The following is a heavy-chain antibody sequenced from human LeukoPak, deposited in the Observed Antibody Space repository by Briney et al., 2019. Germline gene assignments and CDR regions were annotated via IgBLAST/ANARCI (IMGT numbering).Heavy chain of an antibody. CDR2: IYYSGST. CDR3: ASAIPFQLVH. J-gene: IGHJ4*02. CDR1: GGSISSSSYY. Sequence: SQTLSLTCTVSGGSISSSSYYWGWIRQPPGKGLEWIGSIYYSGSTYYNPSLKSRVTISVDTSKNQFSLKLSSVTAADTAVYYCASAIPFQLVHWGQGTLVTVSS. D-gene: IGHD6-13*01. V-gene: IGHV4-39*07.